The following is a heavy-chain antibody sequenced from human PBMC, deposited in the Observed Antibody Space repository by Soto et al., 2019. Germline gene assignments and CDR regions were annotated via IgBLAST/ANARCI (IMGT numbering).Heavy chain of an antibody. CDR3: ARVFGEPAPNYFDY. CDR1: GGSISSGDYY. Sequence: SETLSLTCTVSGGSISSGDYYWSWIRQPPGKGLGWIGYIYYSGSTYYNPSLKSRVTISVDTSKNQFSLKLSSVTAADTAVYYCARVFGEPAPNYFDYWGQGTLVTVSS. V-gene: IGHV4-30-4*01. D-gene: IGHD3-16*01. CDR2: IYYSGST. J-gene: IGHJ4*02.